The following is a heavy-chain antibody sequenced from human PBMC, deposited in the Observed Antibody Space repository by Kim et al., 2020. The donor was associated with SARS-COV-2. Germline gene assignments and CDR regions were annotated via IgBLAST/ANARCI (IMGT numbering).Heavy chain of an antibody. J-gene: IGHJ3*02. V-gene: IGHV4-38-2*02. CDR3: ARDYRDSSGWYDAFDI. CDR2: IYHSGST. CDR1: GYSISSGYY. D-gene: IGHD6-19*01. Sequence: SETLSLTCTVSGYSISSGYYWGWIRQPPGKGLEWIGSIYHSGSTYYNPSLKSRVTISVDTSKNQFSLKLSSVTAADTAVYYCARDYRDSSGWYDAFDIWG.